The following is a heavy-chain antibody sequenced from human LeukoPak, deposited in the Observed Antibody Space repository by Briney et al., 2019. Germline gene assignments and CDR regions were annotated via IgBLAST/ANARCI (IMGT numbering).Heavy chain of an antibody. Sequence: GRSLRLSCAASGFTFRNYAMYWVRQAPGRGLEWAAVVSFDGNTTFCSDSVKGRFAISRDNSKNTLYLEMNSLRPEDTAVYYCARFRAATTRFDYWGQGTLVTVSS. V-gene: IGHV3-30*09. D-gene: IGHD1/OR15-1a*01. CDR1: GFTFRNYA. J-gene: IGHJ4*02. CDR3: ARFRAATTRFDY. CDR2: VSFDGNTT.